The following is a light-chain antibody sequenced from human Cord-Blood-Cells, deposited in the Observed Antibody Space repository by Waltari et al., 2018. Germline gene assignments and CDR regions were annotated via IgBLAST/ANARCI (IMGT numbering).Light chain of an antibody. J-gene: IGLJ3*02. CDR1: NIGSKS. CDR2: DDS. CDR3: QVWDSSSDHWV. Sequence: SYVLTQPPSVPVAPGKTARITCGGNNIGSKSVNWYQQKPGQAPVLVVYDDSARPSGIPERFSGSNSGNTATLTISRVEAGDEADYYCQVWDSSSDHWVFGGGTKLTVL. V-gene: IGLV3-21*03.